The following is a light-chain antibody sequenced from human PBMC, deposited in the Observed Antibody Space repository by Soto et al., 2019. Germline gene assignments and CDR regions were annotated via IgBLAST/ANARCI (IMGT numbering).Light chain of an antibody. CDR2: GAS. CDR3: QQYETWPYT. J-gene: IGKJ2*01. Sequence: EIVMTQSPATLSVSPGERATLSCRASQSVRSHLGWYQHKPGQAPRLLIYGASTRATGTPARFSGSGSGTEFTLTISSMQSEDFAVYYCQQYETWPYTFGQGTKLELK. V-gene: IGKV3-15*01. CDR1: QSVRSH.